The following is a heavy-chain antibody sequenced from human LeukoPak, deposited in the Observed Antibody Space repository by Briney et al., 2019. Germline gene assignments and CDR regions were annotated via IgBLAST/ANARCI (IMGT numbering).Heavy chain of an antibody. J-gene: IGHJ6*02. CDR3: AKVTATPNYYYGMDV. CDR1: GFTFSSYA. V-gene: IGHV3-23*01. D-gene: IGHD2-21*02. CDR2: ISGSGGST. Sequence: GGSLRLSCAASGFTFSSYAMSWVRQAPGKGLEGVSAISGSGGSTYYADSVKGRFTISRDNSKNTLYLQMNSLRAEDTAVYYCAKVTATPNYYYGMDVWGQGTTVTVSS.